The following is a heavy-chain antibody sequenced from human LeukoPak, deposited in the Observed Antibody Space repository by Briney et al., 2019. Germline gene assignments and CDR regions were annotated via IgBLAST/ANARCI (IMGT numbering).Heavy chain of an antibody. D-gene: IGHD3-22*01. CDR1: GFTFSSYA. CDR2: ISGSGGST. Sequence: GGSLRLSCAASGFTFSSYAMSWVRQAPGKGLEWVSAISGSGGSTYYADSVKGRFTISRDNSKNTLYLQMNSLRAEDTAVYYCARVNYYDSSGYYSPVDYWGQGTLVTVSS. V-gene: IGHV3-23*01. J-gene: IGHJ4*02. CDR3: ARVNYYDSSGYYSPVDY.